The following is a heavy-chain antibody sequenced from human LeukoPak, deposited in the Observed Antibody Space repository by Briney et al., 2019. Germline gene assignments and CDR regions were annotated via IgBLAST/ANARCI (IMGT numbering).Heavy chain of an antibody. CDR1: GGSISSYY. D-gene: IGHD3-22*01. J-gene: IGHJ3*02. Sequence: SETLSLTCTVSGGSISSYYWSWIRQPPGKGLEWIGYIYYSGSTNYNPSLKSRVTISVDTSKNQFSLKLSSVTAADTAVYYCARHATDYDSSGHYRKAFDIWGQGTIVTVSS. CDR2: IYYSGST. CDR3: ARHATDYDSSGHYRKAFDI. V-gene: IGHV4-59*08.